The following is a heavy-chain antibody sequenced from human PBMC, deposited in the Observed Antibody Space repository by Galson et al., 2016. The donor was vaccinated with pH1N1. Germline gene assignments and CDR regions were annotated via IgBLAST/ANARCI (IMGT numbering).Heavy chain of an antibody. CDR2: ISYDGSKK. D-gene: IGHD3-10*01. CDR1: GFTFSSYG. Sequence: SLRLSCAASGFTFSSYGMHWARQAPGKGLEWVAVISYDGSKKYYADSVKGRFTISRDNSKNTLYLQMNSLRAEDTAVYYCAKPIYGSGGFDPWGQGTLVTVSS. V-gene: IGHV3-30*18. J-gene: IGHJ5*02. CDR3: AKPIYGSGGFDP.